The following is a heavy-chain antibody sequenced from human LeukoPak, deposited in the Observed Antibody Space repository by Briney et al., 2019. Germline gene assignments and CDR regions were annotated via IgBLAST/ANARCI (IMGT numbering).Heavy chain of an antibody. Sequence: GGSLRLSCAASGFTFSNNAMSWVRQAPGKGLEWVSAVSASAASTYYADSVKGRFTISRDNSNNTLYLRMNSLRVEDTAVYYCAKSKSTGLYDSFAYLFDSWGQGTLVTVSS. CDR3: AKSKSTGLYDSFAYLFDS. D-gene: IGHD3-16*01. J-gene: IGHJ4*02. CDR1: GFTFSNNA. V-gene: IGHV3-23*01. CDR2: VSASAAST.